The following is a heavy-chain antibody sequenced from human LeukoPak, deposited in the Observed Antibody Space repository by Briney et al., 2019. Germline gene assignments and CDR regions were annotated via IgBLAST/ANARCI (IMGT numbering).Heavy chain of an antibody. J-gene: IGHJ4*02. D-gene: IGHD3-9*01. Sequence: TGGSLRLSCAASGFTFSSYAMSWVRQAPGKGLEWVSAISGSGGSTYYADSVKGRFTISRDNSKNTLYLIMNSLRAEDTAVYYCAKRTVDILTGYYLDYWGQGTLVTVSS. V-gene: IGHV3-23*01. CDR1: GFTFSSYA. CDR2: ISGSGGST. CDR3: AKRTVDILTGYYLDY.